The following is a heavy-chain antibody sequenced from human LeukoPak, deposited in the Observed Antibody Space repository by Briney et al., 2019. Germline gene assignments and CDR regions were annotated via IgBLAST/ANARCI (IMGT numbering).Heavy chain of an antibody. J-gene: IGHJ4*02. CDR1: GYSISSGYY. V-gene: IGHV4-38-2*02. CDR3: AREAPGTTGTVIFDY. Sequence: PSETLSLTCTISGYSISSGYYWGWIRQPPGKGLEWIGSIYPRGSTYYNPSLKSRVTISLDTSKNQFSLKLSSVTAADTAVYYCAREAPGTTGTVIFDYWGQGTLVTVSS. D-gene: IGHD1-1*01. CDR2: IYPRGST.